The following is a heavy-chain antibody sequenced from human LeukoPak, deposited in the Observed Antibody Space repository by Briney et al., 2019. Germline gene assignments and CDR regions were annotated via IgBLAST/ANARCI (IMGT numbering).Heavy chain of an antibody. CDR3: ARGFGSSINWFDP. CDR2: INPSGSST. CDR1: GYTFTSYY. J-gene: IGHJ5*02. Sequence: ASVKVSCKASGYTFTSYYMHWVRQAPGQGLEWMGLINPSGSSTSYAQKFQGRLSLTRDMSTSTDYMELSSLRSEDTAVYYCARGFGSSINWFDPWGQGILVTVSS. D-gene: IGHD6-13*01. V-gene: IGHV1-46*01.